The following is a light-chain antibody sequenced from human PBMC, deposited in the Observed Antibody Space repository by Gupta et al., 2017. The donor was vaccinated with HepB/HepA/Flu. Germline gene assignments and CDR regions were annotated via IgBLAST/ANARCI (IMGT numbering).Light chain of an antibody. CDR3: SSYTSSSTLV. CDR2: DVS. J-gene: IGLJ2*01. V-gene: IGLV2-14*04. CDR1: SSDVGGYNY. Sequence: VSGSPGQSITISCTGTSSDVGGYNYVSWYQPHPGKAPKLMIYDVSNRPSGVSNRFSGSKSGNTASLTISGLQAEDEADYYCSSYTSSSTLVFGGGTKLTVL.